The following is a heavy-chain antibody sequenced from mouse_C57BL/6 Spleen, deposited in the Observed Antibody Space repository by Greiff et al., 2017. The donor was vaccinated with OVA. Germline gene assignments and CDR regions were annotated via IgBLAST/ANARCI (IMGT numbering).Heavy chain of an antibody. CDR2: ISYDGSN. V-gene: IGHV3-6*01. CDR1: GYSITSGYY. D-gene: IGHD1-1*01. J-gene: IGHJ2*01. CDR3: ARGGYGSSYFDY. Sequence: EVQRVESGPGLVKPSQSLSLTCSVTGYSITSGYYWNWIRQFPGNKLEWMGYISYDGSNNYNPSLKNRISITRDTSKNQFFLKLNSVTTEDTATYYCARGGYGSSYFDYWGQGTTLTVSS.